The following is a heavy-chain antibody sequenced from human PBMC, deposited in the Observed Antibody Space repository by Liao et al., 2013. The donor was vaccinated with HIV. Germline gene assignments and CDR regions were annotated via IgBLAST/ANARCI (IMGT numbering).Heavy chain of an antibody. D-gene: IGHD3-22*01. CDR2: INQSGTT. Sequence: QVQLQQWGAGLLRPSETLSLTCAVYGGSFGHYYWTWIRQAPGEGLEWIGDINQSGTTHYNPSLKSRVTISADTSKNQFSLHLRSLSAADTAVYYCARGSYENSEGYLYYFDYWGQGTLVIVSS. CDR1: GGSFGHYY. J-gene: IGHJ4*02. V-gene: IGHV4-34*01. CDR3: ARGSYENSEGYLYYFDY.